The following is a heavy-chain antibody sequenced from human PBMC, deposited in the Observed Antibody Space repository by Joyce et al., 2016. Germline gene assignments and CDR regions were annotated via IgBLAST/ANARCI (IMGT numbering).Heavy chain of an antibody. CDR1: GFTFTDYY. CDR3: ARTARLVDV. CDR2: INSTGRDI. J-gene: IGHJ6*02. Sequence: QVHLVESGGGLVKPGGSLRLSCAASGFTFTDYYMTWMRKAPGKGPEWVSYINSTGRDINYADSVKGRFTISRDNAKRSIYLQMNSLRAEDTAVYYCARTARLVDVGGQGTTVTVSS. D-gene: IGHD6-6*01. V-gene: IGHV3-11*01.